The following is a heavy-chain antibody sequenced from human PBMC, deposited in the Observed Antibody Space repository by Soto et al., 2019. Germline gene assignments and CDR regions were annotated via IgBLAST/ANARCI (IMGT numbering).Heavy chain of an antibody. CDR2: IHYSYTT. CDR1: GDSISEREYR. CDR3: ARARGQRHRNAFLV. V-gene: IGHV4-39*01. J-gene: IGHJ3*01. Sequence: SETLSLTCTVSGDSISEREYRGGWGRQSPGGGLEWLGSIHYSYTTYYSSSLKGRATISIDTSQNLISLNLKSATAADTAVYFCARARGQRHRNAFLVWGQGTMVTVSS. D-gene: IGHD1-1*01.